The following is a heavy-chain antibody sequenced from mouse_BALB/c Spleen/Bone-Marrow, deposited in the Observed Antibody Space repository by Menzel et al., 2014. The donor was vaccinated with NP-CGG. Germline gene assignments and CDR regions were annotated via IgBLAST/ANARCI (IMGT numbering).Heavy chain of an antibody. J-gene: IGHJ1*01. D-gene: IGHD1-2*01. CDR2: INPDSSTI. CDR1: GFDFSRYW. Sequence: EVKLQESGGGLVQPGGSLKLSCAVSGFDFSRYWITWVRQAPGKGLEWIGEINPDSSTINYTPSLKDKFIISRDNAKNTLYLQMSKVRSEDTALYYCARPGYYGYQDVWGAGTTVTVSS. CDR3: ARPGYYGYQDV. V-gene: IGHV4-1*02.